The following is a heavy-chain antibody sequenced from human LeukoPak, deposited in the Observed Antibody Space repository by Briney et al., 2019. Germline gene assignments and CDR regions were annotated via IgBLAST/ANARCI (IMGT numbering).Heavy chain of an antibody. CDR1: GDSISSYY. D-gene: IGHD6-19*01. CDR3: ARDLRSSGWFDI. CDR2: VHTSGST. J-gene: IGHJ5*02. V-gene: IGHV4-4*07. Sequence: SETLSLTCTVSGDSISSYYWSWIRQPAGKGLEWIGRVHTSGSTNYSPSLKSRVAMSVHTSKNQFSLKLSSVTAADTAIYYCARDLRSSGWFDIWGQRTLVTVSS.